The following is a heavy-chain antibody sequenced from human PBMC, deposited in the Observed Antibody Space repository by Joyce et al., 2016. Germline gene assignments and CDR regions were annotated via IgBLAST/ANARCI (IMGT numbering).Heavy chain of an antibody. J-gene: IGHJ4*02. V-gene: IGHV4-39*07. CDR2: IYYSGTT. CDR1: GGSISSSSYY. CDR3: ARDGFLEWLGDDY. D-gene: IGHD3-3*01. Sequence: QLQLQESGPGLGRASETLSLTCTVSGGSISSSSYYWGWIRQPPGKGLEWIGSIYYSGTTYYNLSLKSRVTISVDTSKNQFSLKLSSVTAADTAFYYCARDGFLEWLGDDYWGQGTLVTVSS.